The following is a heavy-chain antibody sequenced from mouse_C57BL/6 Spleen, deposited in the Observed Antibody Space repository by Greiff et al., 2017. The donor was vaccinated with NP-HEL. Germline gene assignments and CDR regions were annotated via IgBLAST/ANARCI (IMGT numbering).Heavy chain of an antibody. D-gene: IGHD2-4*01. Sequence: EVHLVESGEGLVKPGGSLKLSCAASGFTFSSYAMSWVRQTPEKRLEWVAYISSGGDYIYYADTVKGRFTISRDNARNTLYLQMSSLKSEDTAMYYCTSDYDYDEGFAYWGQGTLVTVSA. CDR2: ISSGGDYI. CDR1: GFTFSSYA. J-gene: IGHJ3*01. V-gene: IGHV5-9-1*02. CDR3: TSDYDYDEGFAY.